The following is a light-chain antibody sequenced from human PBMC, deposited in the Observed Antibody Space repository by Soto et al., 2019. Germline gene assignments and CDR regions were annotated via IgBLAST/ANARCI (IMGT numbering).Light chain of an antibody. CDR3: QQRSNWPSIT. J-gene: IGKJ5*01. CDR1: QSVNKY. CDR2: EAS. V-gene: IGKV3-11*01. Sequence: VLTQSPATLSLSPGERATLSCRASQSVNKYLAWYQQKPGQAPRLLIYEASKRATGIPARFSGSGSGTDFTITISSLEPEDFAVYYCQQRSNWPSITFGQGTRLE.